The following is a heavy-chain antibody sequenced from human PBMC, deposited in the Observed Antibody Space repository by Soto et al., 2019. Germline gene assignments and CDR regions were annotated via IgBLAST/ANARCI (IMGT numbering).Heavy chain of an antibody. CDR3: ARDMYSGSWYVPIDY. V-gene: IGHV3-33*01. Sequence: QVQLVESGGGVVQPGRSLRLSCAASGFTFSSYGMHWVRQAPGKGLEWVAVIWYDGSNKYYADSVKGRFTISRDNSKNTLYLQMNSLRAEDTAVYYCARDMYSGSWYVPIDYWGQGTLVTVSS. CDR2: IWYDGSNK. D-gene: IGHD6-13*01. CDR1: GFTFSSYG. J-gene: IGHJ4*02.